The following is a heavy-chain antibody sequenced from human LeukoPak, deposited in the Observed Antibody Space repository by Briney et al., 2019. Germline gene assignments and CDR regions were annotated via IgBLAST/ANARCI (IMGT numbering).Heavy chain of an antibody. CDR2: IYHSGRA. CDR3: ARLVGIIGAVGIGVGDYYYMDV. V-gene: IGHV4-59*01. D-gene: IGHD3-3*01. Sequence: PSETLSLTCTVSGGSISSNYWSRIRQPPGKGLEWIGYIYHSGRANCNPSLKSRVTISIDTSKSQFSLKLSSVTAADTAVYFCARLVGIIGAVGIGVGDYYYMDVWGKGTTVTISS. J-gene: IGHJ6*03. CDR1: GGSISSNY.